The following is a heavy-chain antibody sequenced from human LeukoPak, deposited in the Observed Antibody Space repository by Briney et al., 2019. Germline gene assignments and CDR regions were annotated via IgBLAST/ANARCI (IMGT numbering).Heavy chain of an antibody. D-gene: IGHD3-10*01. CDR2: IYPGDSDT. Sequence: GESLKISCKGSGYSFTNYWIGWVRQMPGKGLEWVGIIYPGDSDTRYSPSFQGQVTISADKSISTAYLQWSSLKASDTAMYYCARGAGFGELYRNWFDPWGQGTLVTVSS. CDR1: GYSFTNYW. J-gene: IGHJ5*02. CDR3: ARGAGFGELYRNWFDP. V-gene: IGHV5-51*01.